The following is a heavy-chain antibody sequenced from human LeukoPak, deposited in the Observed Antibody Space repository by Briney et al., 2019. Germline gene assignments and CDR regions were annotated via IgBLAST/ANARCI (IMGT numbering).Heavy chain of an antibody. CDR1: GFTFRDYN. D-gene: IGHD3-16*01. V-gene: IGHV3-11*01. Sequence: GALRLSCAASGFTFRDYNMNWVRQAPGKGLEWVSYITDSGSTIHYADSVNGRFTISRDNAKNSLYLKVNSLSAEDSAVYYCARSIGLTGGGVDVWGRGTTVTVSS. CDR3: ARSIGLTGGGVDV. CDR2: ITDSGSTI. J-gene: IGHJ6*02.